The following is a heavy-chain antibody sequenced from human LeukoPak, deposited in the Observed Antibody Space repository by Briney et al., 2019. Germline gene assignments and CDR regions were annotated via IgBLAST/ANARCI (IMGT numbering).Heavy chain of an antibody. J-gene: IGHJ5*02. CDR2: VYYSGST. D-gene: IGHD2-2*02. CDR1: SGSVSTSSYY. Sequence: SETLSLTCTVSSGSVSTSSYYWGWIRQPPGKGLEWIGSVYYSGSTYYNPSLKSRVTISVDTSKNQFSLKLSSVTAADTAVYYCARGDCSSTSCYTFDPWGQGTLVTVSS. V-gene: IGHV4-39*07. CDR3: ARGDCSSTSCYTFDP.